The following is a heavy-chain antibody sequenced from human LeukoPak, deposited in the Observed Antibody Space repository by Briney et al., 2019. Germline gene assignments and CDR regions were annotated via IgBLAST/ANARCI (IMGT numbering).Heavy chain of an antibody. CDR3: ARAQYCGGDCYPPDYYYGMDV. CDR2: IIPIFGTA. J-gene: IGHJ6*02. V-gene: IGHV1-69*01. Sequence: ASVKVSCKASGGTFISYAISWVRQAPGQGLEWMGGIIPIFGTANYAQKFQGRVTITADESTSTAYMELSSLRSEDTAVYYCARAQYCGGDCYPPDYYYGMDVWGRGTTVTVSS. D-gene: IGHD2-21*02. CDR1: GGTFISYA.